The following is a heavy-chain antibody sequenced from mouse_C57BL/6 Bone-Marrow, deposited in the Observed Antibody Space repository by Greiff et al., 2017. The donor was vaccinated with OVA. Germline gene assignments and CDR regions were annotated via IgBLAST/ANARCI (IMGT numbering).Heavy chain of an antibody. J-gene: IGHJ4*01. Sequence: EVHLVESGGGLVQPKGSLKLSCAASGFSFNTYAMNWVRQAPGKGLEWVARIRSKSNNYATYYADSVKDRFTISRDDSESMLYLQMNNLKTEDTAMYYCVRQTVVDYYAMDYWGQGTSVTVSS. CDR3: VRQTVVDYYAMDY. CDR1: GFSFNTYA. D-gene: IGHD1-1*01. V-gene: IGHV10-1*01. CDR2: IRSKSNNYAT.